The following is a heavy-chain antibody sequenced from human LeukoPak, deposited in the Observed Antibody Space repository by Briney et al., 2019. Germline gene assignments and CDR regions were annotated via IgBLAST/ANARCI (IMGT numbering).Heavy chain of an antibody. CDR3: ARRDSVRLGELSWEHYYFDY. Sequence: APVKVSCKASGYTFTDYYIHWVRQAPGQGLEWMGWVNPKSGGTNYAQRFQGRVTMTRYTSITTAYMELGSLSSDDTAVYYCARRDSVRLGELSWEHYYFDYWGQGTLVTVSS. J-gene: IGHJ4*02. V-gene: IGHV1-2*02. D-gene: IGHD3-16*02. CDR1: GYTFTDYY. CDR2: VNPKSGGT.